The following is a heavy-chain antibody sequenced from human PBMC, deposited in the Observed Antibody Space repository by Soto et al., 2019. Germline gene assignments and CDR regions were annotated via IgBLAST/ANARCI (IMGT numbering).Heavy chain of an antibody. V-gene: IGHV4-39*01. D-gene: IGHD3-3*02. CDR1: GGSMSSSSYY. CDR2: IYYSGTT. Sequence: SETLSLTCTVSGGSMSSSSYYWGWIRQPPGEGLEWIGSIYYSGTTYYNPSPKSRVTISVDTSKNQFSLNLSSVTAADTAVYYCASPKIAFYNWFDPWGQGTLVTVSS. J-gene: IGHJ5*02. CDR3: ASPKIAFYNWFDP.